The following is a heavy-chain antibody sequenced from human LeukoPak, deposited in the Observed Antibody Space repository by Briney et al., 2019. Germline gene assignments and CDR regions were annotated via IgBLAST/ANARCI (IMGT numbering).Heavy chain of an antibody. CDR1: GGSISSYY. CDR2: IYHSGNT. CDR3: VKNGDYFLAH. Sequence: RSSETLSLTCTVSGGSISSYYWSWIRQPPGKGLEWIGYIYHSGNTNYNPSLKSRVTLSVDKSKNQFSLKLSSVTAADTAVYYCVKNGDYFLAHWAQGTLVTVSS. J-gene: IGHJ4*02. V-gene: IGHV4-59*12. D-gene: IGHD4-17*01.